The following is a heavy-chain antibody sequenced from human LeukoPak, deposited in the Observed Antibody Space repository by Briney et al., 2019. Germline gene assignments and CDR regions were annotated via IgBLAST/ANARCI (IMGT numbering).Heavy chain of an antibody. CDR2: IGIDGGNT. Sequence: PGGSLRLSCTASGFPFIEYSMNWVRQAPGKGLECISYIGIDGGNTKYADSVRGRFTISADKAKNSLYLQMNSLRVEDTAVYYCARDHNYAFDNWGQGTLVSVAS. CDR1: GFPFIEYS. V-gene: IGHV3-48*01. D-gene: IGHD1-1*01. J-gene: IGHJ4*02. CDR3: ARDHNYAFDN.